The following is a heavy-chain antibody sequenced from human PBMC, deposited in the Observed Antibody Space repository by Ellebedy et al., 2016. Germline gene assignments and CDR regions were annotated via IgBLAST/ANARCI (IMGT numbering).Heavy chain of an antibody. CDR2: ISNNGHST. V-gene: IGHV3-64D*06. Sequence: GESLKISCAGSGFPFSFYGMYWVRQAPGKRLEYISGISNNGHSTYYADSVTGRFTISRDNSRRTLYLQMTSLTPEDTAIYYCSMAFDFWGQGTLVTVSS. CDR1: GFPFSFYG. D-gene: IGHD2-8*01. CDR3: SMAFDF. J-gene: IGHJ4*02.